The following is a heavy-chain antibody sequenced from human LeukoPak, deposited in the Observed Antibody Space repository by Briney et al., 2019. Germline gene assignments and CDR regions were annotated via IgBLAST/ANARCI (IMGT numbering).Heavy chain of an antibody. CDR1: GYSFTSYW. CDR3: ARLARHYYGSGSYYNILFDY. J-gene: IGHJ4*02. CDR2: IYPGDSDT. Sequence: GESLKISCKGSGYSFTSYWIGWVRQMPGKGLEWTGIIYPGDSDTRYSPSFQGQVTISADKSISTAYLQWSSLKASDTAMYYCARLARHYYGSGSYYNILFDYWGQGTLVTVSS. V-gene: IGHV5-51*01. D-gene: IGHD3-10*01.